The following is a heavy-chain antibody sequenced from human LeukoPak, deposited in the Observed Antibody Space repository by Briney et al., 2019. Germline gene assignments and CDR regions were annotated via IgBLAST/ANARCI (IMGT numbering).Heavy chain of an antibody. V-gene: IGHV3-30*18. D-gene: IGHD3-9*01. CDR1: GFTFSRYG. CDR2: ISYDGSNK. Sequence: GRSLRLSCAASGFTFSRYGMHWVRQAPGKGLEWVAVISYDGSNKYYADSVKGRFTSSRDNSKNTLYLQMNSLRAEDTAVYYCAKDLRYFGSGLGYWGQGTLVTVSS. J-gene: IGHJ4*02. CDR3: AKDLRYFGSGLGY.